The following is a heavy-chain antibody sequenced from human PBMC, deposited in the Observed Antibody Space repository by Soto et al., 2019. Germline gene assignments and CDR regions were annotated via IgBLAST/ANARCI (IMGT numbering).Heavy chain of an antibody. CDR3: AIDFVVGGPTINCSEGMDA. J-gene: IGHJ6*01. CDR1: RFTVSNNY. CDR2: IYSAGNT. D-gene: IGHD1-26*01. V-gene: IGHV3-66*01. Sequence: PCRSQRLPSTASRFTVSNNYMSWILQAPEKWLEWISIIYSAGNTYYADSVKGRFTISRDNSKNTLYLQMNSLGAEDTAVYYCAIDFVVGGPTINCSEGMDAWGQGPKVTV.